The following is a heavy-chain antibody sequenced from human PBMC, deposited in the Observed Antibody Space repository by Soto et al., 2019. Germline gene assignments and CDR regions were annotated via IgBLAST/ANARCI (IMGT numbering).Heavy chain of an antibody. CDR1: GYTFTGYY. CDR2: INPNSGGT. J-gene: IGHJ3*02. V-gene: IGHV1-2*04. CDR3: ARVAAAAAGGSDAFDI. Sequence: ASVKVSCKASGYTFTGYYMHWVRQAPGQGLEWMGWINPNSGGTNYAQKFQGWVTMTRDTSISTAYMELSRLRSDDTAVYYCARVAAAAAGGSDAFDIWGQGTMVTVSS. D-gene: IGHD6-13*01.